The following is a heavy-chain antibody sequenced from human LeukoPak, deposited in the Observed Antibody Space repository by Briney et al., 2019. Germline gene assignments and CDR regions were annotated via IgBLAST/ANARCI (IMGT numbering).Heavy chain of an antibody. J-gene: IGHJ6*03. CDR3: ARDPYSGSYGAYYCYMDV. CDR2: INHSGST. Sequence: SETLSLTCAVYGGSFSGYYWSWIRQPPGKGLEWIGEINHSGSTNYNPSLKSRVTISVDTSKNQFSLKLSSVTAADTAVYYCARDPYSGSYGAYYCYMDVWGKGTTVTISS. CDR1: GGSFSGYY. D-gene: IGHD1-26*01. V-gene: IGHV4-34*01.